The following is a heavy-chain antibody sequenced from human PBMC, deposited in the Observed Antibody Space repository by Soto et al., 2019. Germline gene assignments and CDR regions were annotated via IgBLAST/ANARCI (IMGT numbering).Heavy chain of an antibody. J-gene: IGHJ3*02. Sequence: QVQLVESGGGVVQPGRSLRLSCAASGFTFSSYAMHWVRQAPGKGLEWVAGIAYDGSNKYYADSGKGRFTISRDNSKKNLYLQMNSLRAEYTAVDYCARVTGSLRTGAFDIWGQGTMVTVSS. CDR3: ARVTGSLRTGAFDI. CDR1: GFTFSSYA. V-gene: IGHV3-30-3*01. D-gene: IGHD2-15*01. CDR2: IAYDGSNK.